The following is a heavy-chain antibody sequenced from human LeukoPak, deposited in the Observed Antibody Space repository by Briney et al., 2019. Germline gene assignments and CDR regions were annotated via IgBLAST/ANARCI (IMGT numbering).Heavy chain of an antibody. CDR3: ARDASALY. CDR2: IKPDGSEK. V-gene: IGHV3-7*01. Sequence: GGSLRLSCAASGLIFSKYWMTWVRQAPGKGLEWVASIKPDGSEKYYLDSVKGRFTISRDNARDSLYLQMNSLRDDDTSVYFCARDASALYWGRGTLVTVSS. J-gene: IGHJ4*02. CDR1: GLIFSKYW. D-gene: IGHD6-19*01.